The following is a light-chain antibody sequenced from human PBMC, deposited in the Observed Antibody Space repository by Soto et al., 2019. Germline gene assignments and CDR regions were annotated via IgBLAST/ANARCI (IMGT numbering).Light chain of an antibody. Sequence: QSVLTQPPSVSEAPRQRVTISCSGSSSNIGNNAVNWYQQLPGQAPKIVIYYDNLLTSGVSDRFSGSKSGISASLAISDLQSDDEADYYCQSYDTSLSGSYVFGSGTKVTVL. CDR2: YDN. CDR1: SSNIGNNA. CDR3: QSYDTSLSGSYV. J-gene: IGLJ1*01. V-gene: IGLV1-36*01.